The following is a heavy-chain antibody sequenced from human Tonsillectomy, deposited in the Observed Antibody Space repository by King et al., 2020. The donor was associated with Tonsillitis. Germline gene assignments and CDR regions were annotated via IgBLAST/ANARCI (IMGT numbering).Heavy chain of an antibody. D-gene: IGHD6-6*01. CDR3: ARQVADSRSASDY. Sequence: GWVRQMPGKGLEWMWIIYPGDSDTRYSPSFQGQVTISDDKSISTAYLQCSILKASDTAMYYCARQVADSRSASDYWGVGLLVTVPS. J-gene: IGHJ4*02. V-gene: IGHV5-51*01. CDR2: IYPGDSDT.